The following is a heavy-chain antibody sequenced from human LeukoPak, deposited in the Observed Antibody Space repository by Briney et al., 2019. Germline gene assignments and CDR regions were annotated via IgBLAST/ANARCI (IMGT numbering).Heavy chain of an antibody. V-gene: IGHV4-39*01. CDR1: SDY. Sequence: SDYWMSWIRQPPGKGLEWIGSIYYSGSTYYNPSLKSRVTISVDTSKNQFSLKLSSVTAADTAVYYCARQRGDYYYYYMDVWGKGTTVTISS. CDR2: IYYSGST. CDR3: ARQRGDYYYYYMDV. D-gene: IGHD3-10*01. J-gene: IGHJ6*03.